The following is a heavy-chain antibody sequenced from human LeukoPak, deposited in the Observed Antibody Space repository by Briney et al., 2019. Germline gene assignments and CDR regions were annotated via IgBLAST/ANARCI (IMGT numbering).Heavy chain of an antibody. Sequence: GASVKVSCKASGYTFTSYDINWVRQATGQGLEWMGWMNPNSGNTGYAQKFQGRVTITADESTSTAYMELSSLRSEDTAVYYCASDRYCSSTSCYAHNWFDPWGQGTLVTVSS. CDR3: ASDRYCSSTSCYAHNWFDP. J-gene: IGHJ5*02. CDR2: MNPNSGNT. D-gene: IGHD2-2*01. CDR1: GYTFTSYD. V-gene: IGHV1-8*01.